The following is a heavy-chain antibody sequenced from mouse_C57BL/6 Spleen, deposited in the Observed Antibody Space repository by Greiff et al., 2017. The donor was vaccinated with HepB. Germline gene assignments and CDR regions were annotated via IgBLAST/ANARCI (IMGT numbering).Heavy chain of an antibody. Sequence: QVQLQQSGAELVKPGASVKMSCKASGYTFTSYWITWVKQRPGQGLEWIGDIYPGSGSTNYNEKFKSKATLTVDTSSSTAYMQLSSLTSEDSAVYYCARGYYGRSYAMDYWGQGTSVTVSS. CDR2: IYPGSGST. CDR1: GYTFTSYW. D-gene: IGHD1-1*01. CDR3: ARGYYGRSYAMDY. V-gene: IGHV1-55*01. J-gene: IGHJ4*01.